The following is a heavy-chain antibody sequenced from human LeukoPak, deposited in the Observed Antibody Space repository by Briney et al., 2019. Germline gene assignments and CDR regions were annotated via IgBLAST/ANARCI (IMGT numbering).Heavy chain of an antibody. Sequence: PSETPSLTCAVYVGSFSSYYWSWIRQPPGKGLEWIGEINHSGSTNYNPSLKSRVTISVDTSKNQFSLKLSSVTAADTAVYYCARAYSWWTDYYYYMDVWGKGTTVTVSS. CDR3: ARAYSWWTDYYYYMDV. J-gene: IGHJ6*03. V-gene: IGHV4-34*01. CDR1: VGSFSSYY. CDR2: INHSGST. D-gene: IGHD2-15*01.